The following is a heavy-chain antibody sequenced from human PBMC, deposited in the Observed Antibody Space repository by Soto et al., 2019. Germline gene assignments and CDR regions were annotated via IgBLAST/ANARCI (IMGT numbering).Heavy chain of an antibody. CDR1: GFTFSDYA. D-gene: IGHD3-16*01. CDR3: ARVGRPQHLLTGFDN. Sequence: QVQLVESGGGVVQPGWSLRLSCVTSGFTFSDYAMHWVRQAPGKGLEWVAVIRPDGSNRYYADSVKGRFTISREISKNTLYLQMSSLRADDTAVYFCARVGRPQHLLTGFDNWGQGTLVTVSS. J-gene: IGHJ5*02. V-gene: IGHV3-33*01. CDR2: IRPDGSNR.